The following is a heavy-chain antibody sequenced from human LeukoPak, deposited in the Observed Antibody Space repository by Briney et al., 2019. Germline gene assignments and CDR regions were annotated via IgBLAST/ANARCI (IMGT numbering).Heavy chain of an antibody. CDR2: IYYSGST. V-gene: IGHV4-30-4*01. Sequence: SEPLSLTCTVSVGFISSGDYWWSWIRQPAGKGLEWFGYIYYSGSTYYNPSLKSRVTISVDTSKNQFSLKLSSVTAADTAVYDCARGTVPAPLDYWGQGTLVTVSS. D-gene: IGHD2-2*01. J-gene: IGHJ4*02. CDR1: VGFISSGDYW. CDR3: ARGTVPAPLDY.